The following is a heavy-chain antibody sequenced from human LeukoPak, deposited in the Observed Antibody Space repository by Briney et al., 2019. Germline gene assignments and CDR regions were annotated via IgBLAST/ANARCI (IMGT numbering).Heavy chain of an antibody. D-gene: IGHD2-15*01. CDR1: GASINRHY. V-gene: IGHV4-4*07. CDR2: IYISGST. J-gene: IGHJ4*02. CDR3: ARALNPLPGTYYFDN. Sequence: PSETLSLTCTVSGASINRHYWSWIRQPAGKGLEWNGRIYISGSTNYNSSLQSRVTMSVDTSKNQFSLKLSSVTAADTAVYYCARALNPLPGTYYFDNWGQGTLVTVSS.